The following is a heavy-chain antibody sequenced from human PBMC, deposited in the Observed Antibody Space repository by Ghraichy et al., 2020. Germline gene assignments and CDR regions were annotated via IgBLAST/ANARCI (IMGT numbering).Heavy chain of an antibody. J-gene: IGHJ6*02. V-gene: IGHV3-21*01. Sequence: GGSLRLSCAASGFTFSSYSMNWVRQAPGKGLEWVSSISSSSSYIYYADSVKGRFTISRDNAKNSLYLQMNSLRAEDTAVYYCARVREYCSGGSCHGMDVWCHGTTVTVSS. CDR3: ARVREYCSGGSCHGMDV. CDR2: ISSSSSYI. D-gene: IGHD2-15*01. CDR1: GFTFSSYS.